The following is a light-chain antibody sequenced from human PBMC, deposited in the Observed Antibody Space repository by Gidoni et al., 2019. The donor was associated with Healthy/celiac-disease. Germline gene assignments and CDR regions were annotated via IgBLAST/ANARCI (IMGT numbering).Light chain of an antibody. V-gene: IGLV1-36*01. CDR3: AAWDDSLNGYV. CDR1: SSNIGNNA. Sequence: QSVLTQPPSVSEAPRQRVTISCSGSSSNIGNNAVNWYQQRPGKAPKLLIYYDDLLPSGVSDRLSGSKSGTSASLASSGLQSEDEADYYCAAWDDSLNGYVFGTGTKVTVL. CDR2: YDD. J-gene: IGLJ1*01.